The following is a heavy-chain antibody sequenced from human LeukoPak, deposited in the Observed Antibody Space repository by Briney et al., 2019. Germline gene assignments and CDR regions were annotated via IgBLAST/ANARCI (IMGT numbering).Heavy chain of an antibody. V-gene: IGHV3-7*05. CDR3: ARWDYGDYV. Sequence: PGGSLRLSCEASGITFSRYTMSWVRQAPGEGLEWVANIKQDGSEKYYVDSVKGRFTISRDNAKNSLYLQMSSLRAEDTAVYYCARWDYGDYVWGQGTLVTVSS. CDR1: GITFSRYT. D-gene: IGHD4-17*01. CDR2: IKQDGSEK. J-gene: IGHJ4*02.